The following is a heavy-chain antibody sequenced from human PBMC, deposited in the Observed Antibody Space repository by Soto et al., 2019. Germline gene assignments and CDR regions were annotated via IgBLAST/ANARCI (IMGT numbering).Heavy chain of an antibody. D-gene: IGHD2-15*01. Sequence: ASVKVSCKASGYTFTSYDINWVRQATGQGLEWMGWMNPNSGNTGYAQKFQGRVTMTRNTSISTAYMELSSLRSEDTAVYYCAREVFSGVFCFCMDVWGHVTTVTVSS. CDR3: AREVFSGVFCFCMDV. CDR2: MNPNSGNT. CDR1: GYTFTSYD. V-gene: IGHV1-8*01. J-gene: IGHJ6*02.